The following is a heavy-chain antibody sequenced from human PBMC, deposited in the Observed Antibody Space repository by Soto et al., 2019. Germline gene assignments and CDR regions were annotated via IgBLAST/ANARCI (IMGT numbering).Heavy chain of an antibody. CDR1: GFTFSSNG. Sequence: PGGSLRLSCAASGFTFSSNGMHWVRQAPGKGLEWVAVIWYDGSNKYYADSVKGRFTISRDNSKNTLYLQMNSLRAEDTAVYYCARSLGGGATTCYWGQGTLVTVSS. J-gene: IGHJ4*02. CDR2: IWYDGSNK. D-gene: IGHD1-26*01. CDR3: ARSLGGGATTCY. V-gene: IGHV3-33*01.